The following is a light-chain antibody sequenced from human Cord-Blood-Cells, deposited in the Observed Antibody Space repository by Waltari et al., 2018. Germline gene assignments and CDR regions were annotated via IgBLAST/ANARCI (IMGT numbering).Light chain of an antibody. CDR2: GAS. J-gene: IGKJ2*01. V-gene: IGKV3-15*01. Sequence: EIVMTQSPATLSVSPGERATLSCRASQSVSSNLAWYQQKPGQAPRLLIYGASTRATGIPARFSGSGSGTEFTHTISSLQSEDCAVYYCQQYNNWPMYTFGQGTKLEIK. CDR3: QQYNNWPMYT. CDR1: QSVSSN.